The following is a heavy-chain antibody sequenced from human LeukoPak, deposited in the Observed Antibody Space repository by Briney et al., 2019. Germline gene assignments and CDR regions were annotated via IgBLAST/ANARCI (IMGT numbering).Heavy chain of an antibody. D-gene: IGHD6-13*01. Sequence: SETLSLTCTVSGGSISSYYWSWIRQPPGKGLEWIGYIYYSGSTNYNPSLKSRVTISVDTSKNQFSLKLSSVTAADTAVYYCARHTYSSSCWDVWGQGTTVTVPS. CDR3: ARHTYSSSCWDV. V-gene: IGHV4-59*08. CDR2: IYYSGST. J-gene: IGHJ6*02. CDR1: GGSISSYY.